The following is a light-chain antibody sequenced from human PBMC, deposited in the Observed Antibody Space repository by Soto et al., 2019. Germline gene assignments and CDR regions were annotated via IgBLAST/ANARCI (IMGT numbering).Light chain of an antibody. J-gene: IGLJ2*01. CDR2: EVT. CDR3: TSYTSSSTLL. CDR1: NNDVGAYNY. Sequence: QSALTQPASVSGSPGQSIAISCIGTNNDVGAYNYVSWYQRHPGKAPKLMIYEVTNRPSGVSNRFSGSKSGNTASLTISGLQDEDEADYYCTSYTSSSTLLFGGGTQLTVL. V-gene: IGLV2-14*01.